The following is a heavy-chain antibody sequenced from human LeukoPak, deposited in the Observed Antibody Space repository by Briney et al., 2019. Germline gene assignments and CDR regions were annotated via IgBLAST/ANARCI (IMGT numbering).Heavy chain of an antibody. J-gene: IGHJ6*03. CDR1: GFTFSSYA. CDR2: ISGSGGST. Sequence: GGSLRLSCAASGFTFSSYAMSWVRQAPGKGLEWVSAISGSGGSTYYADSVKGRFTISRDNSKNTLYLQMNSLGAEDTAVYYCAKARVHSYGGNRAYYYMDVWGKGTTVTVSS. CDR3: AKARVHSYGGNRAYYYMDV. V-gene: IGHV3-23*01. D-gene: IGHD4-23*01.